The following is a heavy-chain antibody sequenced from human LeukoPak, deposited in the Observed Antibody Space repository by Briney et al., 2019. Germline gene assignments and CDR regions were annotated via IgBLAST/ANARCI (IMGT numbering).Heavy chain of an antibody. CDR1: GLTFSSYA. CDR3: ARDLMDV. Sequence: GRSLRLSCAASGLTFSSYAMHWVRQAPGKGLEWVAVISYDGSNKYYADSVKGRFTISRDNSKNTLYLQMNSLRAEDTAVYYCARDLMDVWGQGTTVTVSS. V-gene: IGHV3-30*04. J-gene: IGHJ6*02. CDR2: ISYDGSNK.